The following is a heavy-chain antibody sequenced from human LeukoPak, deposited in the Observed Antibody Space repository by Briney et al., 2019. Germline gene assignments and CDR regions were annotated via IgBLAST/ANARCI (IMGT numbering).Heavy chain of an antibody. V-gene: IGHV1-2*02. CDR3: ARERPHYMDV. J-gene: IGHJ6*03. CDR2: INPNSGST. Sequence: ASVKVSCKASGYIFTGYYMHWVRQAHGQGLEWMGWINPNSGSTNYAQKFQGRVTMTRDTSISTVYMELGRLRSDDTAMYYCARERPHYMDVWGTGTTVIVSS. CDR1: GYIFTGYY.